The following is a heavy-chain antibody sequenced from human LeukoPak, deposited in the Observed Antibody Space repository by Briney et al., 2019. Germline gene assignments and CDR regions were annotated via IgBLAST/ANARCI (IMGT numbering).Heavy chain of an antibody. Sequence: ASVKVSCKASGYTFTNYGISWVRQAPGQGLEWMGWISGYNGHTNYAQKFQGRVTMTTDTSTSTAYMELRSLRSDDTAVYYCARDLYGSGNPTDYWGQGTLVTVSS. D-gene: IGHD3-10*01. J-gene: IGHJ4*02. V-gene: IGHV1-18*01. CDR2: ISGYNGHT. CDR1: GYTFTNYG. CDR3: ARDLYGSGNPTDY.